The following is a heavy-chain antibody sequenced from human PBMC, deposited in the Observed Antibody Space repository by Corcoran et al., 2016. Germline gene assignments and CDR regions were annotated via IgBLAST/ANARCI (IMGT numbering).Heavy chain of an antibody. Sequence: QVQLVQSGAEVKQPGASVKVSCKTSGYTFTTSDINWVRQATGQGVEWMGWMNPKSGDTDYAKKFQGRVSMTRDPSIDTAYMELRSLRAEDTAVYDCARYNTRGMSDYLGQGSLVTVSS. CDR1: GYTFTTSD. J-gene: IGHJ4*02. D-gene: IGHD1-20*01. CDR2: MNPKSGDT. CDR3: ARYNTRGMSDY. V-gene: IGHV1-8*02.